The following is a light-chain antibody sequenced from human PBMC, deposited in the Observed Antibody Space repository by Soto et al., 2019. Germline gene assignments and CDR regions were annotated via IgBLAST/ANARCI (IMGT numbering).Light chain of an antibody. CDR2: EVS. Sequence: QSALTQPASVSGSPGQSITISCTGTSSDVGGYNYVSWYQQHPGKAPKLMIYEVSNRPSGVSNRFSGSKSGNTASLTISGLQAEDEADYYCRSYTSSSLVFGGGTKRTVL. V-gene: IGLV2-14*01. CDR1: SSDVGGYNY. J-gene: IGLJ2*01. CDR3: RSYTSSSLV.